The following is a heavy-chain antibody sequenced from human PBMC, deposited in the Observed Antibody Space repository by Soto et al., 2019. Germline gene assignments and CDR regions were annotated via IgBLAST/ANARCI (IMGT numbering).Heavy chain of an antibody. Sequence: QVQLQESGPGLVKPSETQSLTCTVSGGSISSYYWTWIRQPPGKGLEWIGYIHYSGSTNYKPSLRSRVTISVDTSKNQFSLKLSSVTAADTAVYYCARLGTYGSGSYVWENWFDPWGQGTLVTVSS. CDR3: ARLGTYGSGSYVWENWFDP. CDR2: IHYSGST. D-gene: IGHD3-10*01. CDR1: GGSISSYY. V-gene: IGHV4-59*08. J-gene: IGHJ5*02.